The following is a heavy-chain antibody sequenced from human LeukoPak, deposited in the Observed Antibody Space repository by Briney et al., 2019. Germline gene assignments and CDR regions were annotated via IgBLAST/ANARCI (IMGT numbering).Heavy chain of an antibody. Sequence: SETLSLTCTVSAGSVSGYYWTWIRQTPGKGLEWIGYVNYIGSTNYNPSLKSRLTISLDRSKNQFSLKLTSVTAADTAVYYCARNRFFDNWHRGTDYWGQGALVTVSS. D-gene: IGHD1-1*01. CDR2: VNYIGST. V-gene: IGHV4-59*08. CDR1: AGSVSGYY. J-gene: IGHJ4*02. CDR3: ARNRFFDNWHRGTDY.